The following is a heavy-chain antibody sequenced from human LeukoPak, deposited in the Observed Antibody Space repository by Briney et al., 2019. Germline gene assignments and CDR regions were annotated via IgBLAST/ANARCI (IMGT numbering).Heavy chain of an antibody. CDR3: ARVSTGTLDY. CDR1: GGTFSSYA. Sequence: SVKVSCEASGGTFSSYAISWVRQAPGQGLEWMGGIIPIFGTANYAQKFQGRVTITADKSTSTAYMELSSLRSEDTAVHYCARVSTGTLDYWGQGTLVTVSS. CDR2: IIPIFGTA. D-gene: IGHD3-9*01. J-gene: IGHJ4*02. V-gene: IGHV1-69*06.